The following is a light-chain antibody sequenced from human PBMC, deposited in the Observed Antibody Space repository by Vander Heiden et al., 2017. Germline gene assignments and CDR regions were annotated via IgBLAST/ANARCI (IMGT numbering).Light chain of an antibody. CDR1: HIISSW. Sequence: DIQMTQSPSTLSASVGERVTITCRASHIISSWLAWYQQEPGKAPKLLICKASSLESGVPSRFSGSGSGTEFTLTISSLQPDDLATYYCQQYKSYPPTFGGGTKVEIK. J-gene: IGKJ4*01. CDR2: KAS. V-gene: IGKV1-5*03. CDR3: QQYKSYPPT.